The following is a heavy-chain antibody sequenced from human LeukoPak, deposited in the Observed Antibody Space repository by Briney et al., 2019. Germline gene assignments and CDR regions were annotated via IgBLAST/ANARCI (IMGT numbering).Heavy chain of an antibody. V-gene: IGHV3-74*01. D-gene: IGHD1-26*01. J-gene: IGHJ4*02. Sequence: GGSLRLSCEVSGFTFSNYWMPWVRQPPGKGLVWVSRVNSDGRSTDYADSVKGRFTISRDNAKNTLYLQMNSLRAEDTALYYCVRVVGATTAGYWGQGTLVTVSS. CDR2: VNSDGRST. CDR1: GFTFSNYW. CDR3: VRVVGATTAGY.